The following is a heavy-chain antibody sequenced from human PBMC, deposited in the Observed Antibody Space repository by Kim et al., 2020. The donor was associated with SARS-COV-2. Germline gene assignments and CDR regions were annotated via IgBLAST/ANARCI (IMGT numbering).Heavy chain of an antibody. CDR1: GYSFTSYW. CDR2: IYPGDSDT. V-gene: IGHV5-51*01. Sequence: GESLKISCKGSGYSFTSYWIGWVRQMPGKGLEWMGIIYPGDSDTRYSPSFQGQVTISADKSISTAYLQWSSLKASDTAMYYCARHRDSGYDYGCRMDVWGQGTTVTVSS. D-gene: IGHD5-12*01. J-gene: IGHJ6*02. CDR3: ARHRDSGYDYGCRMDV.